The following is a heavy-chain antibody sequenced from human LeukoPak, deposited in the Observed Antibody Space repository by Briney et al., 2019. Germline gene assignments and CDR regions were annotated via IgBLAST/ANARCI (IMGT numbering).Heavy chain of an antibody. CDR1: GFTVSSNY. Sequence: GGSLRLSRAASGFTVSSNYMSWVRQAPGKGLEWVSVIYSGGYTYYAESVKDRFTISRDNSKNTLYLQMNSLRAEDTAVYYCARSYSGSGSYYYYMDVWGKGTTVTISS. D-gene: IGHD3-10*01. CDR2: IYSGGYT. J-gene: IGHJ6*03. CDR3: ARSYSGSGSYYYYMDV. V-gene: IGHV3-66*01.